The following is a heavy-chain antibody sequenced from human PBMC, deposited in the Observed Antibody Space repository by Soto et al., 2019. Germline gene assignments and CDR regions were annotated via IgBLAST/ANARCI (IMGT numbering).Heavy chain of an antibody. CDR1: GFTFDDYA. CDR2: ISWNSGSI. D-gene: IGHD5-12*01. V-gene: IGHV3-9*01. Sequence: GGSLRLSCAASGFTFDDYAMHWVRQAPGKGLEWVSGISWNSGSIGYADSVKGRFTISRDNAKNSLYLQMNSLRAEDTALYYCAKGATIYYYYYMDDWGKGTRVTFAS. CDR3: AKGATIYYYYYMDD. J-gene: IGHJ6*03.